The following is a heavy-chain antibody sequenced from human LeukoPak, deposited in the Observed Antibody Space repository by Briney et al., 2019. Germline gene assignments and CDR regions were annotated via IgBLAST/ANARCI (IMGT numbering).Heavy chain of an antibody. CDR2: ISGSGGST. J-gene: IGHJ3*02. CDR3: AKDDSSGYYDDAFDI. Sequence: GGSLRLSCAASGFTFNSYAMNWVRQAPGKGLEWVSAISGSGGSTYYADSVKGRFTISRDNSKNTLYLQMNSLRAEDTAVYYCAKDDSSGYYDDAFDIWGQGTMVTVSS. D-gene: IGHD3-22*01. V-gene: IGHV3-23*01. CDR1: GFTFNSYA.